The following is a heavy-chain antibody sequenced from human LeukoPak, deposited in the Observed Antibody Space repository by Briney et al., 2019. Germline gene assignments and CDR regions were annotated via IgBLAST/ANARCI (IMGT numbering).Heavy chain of an antibody. CDR3: ARGGYPGWFDP. V-gene: IGHV4-34*01. D-gene: IGHD5-18*01. CDR2: INHSGST. Sequence: SETLSLTCAVYGGSFSGYYWSWLRQPPGKGLEWIGEINHSGSTNYNPSLKSRVTISVDTSKNQLSLKLSSVTAADTAVYYCARGGYPGWFDPWGQGTLVTVSS. CDR1: GGSFSGYY. J-gene: IGHJ5*02.